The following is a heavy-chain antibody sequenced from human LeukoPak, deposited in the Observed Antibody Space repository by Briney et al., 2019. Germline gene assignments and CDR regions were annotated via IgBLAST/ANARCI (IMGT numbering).Heavy chain of an antibody. V-gene: IGHV3-73*01. J-gene: IGHJ4*02. D-gene: IGHD6-6*01. CDR1: GFTFSGSA. CDR3: ARPSSGSSSVDY. Sequence: GGSLRLSCAASGFTFSGSAVHWVRQASGKGLEWVGRIKSKANNYATAYAASVKGRFTISRDDSKNTAYLQMNSLQTEDTAVYYCARPSSGSSSVDYWGQGTLVTVSS. CDR2: IKSKANNYAT.